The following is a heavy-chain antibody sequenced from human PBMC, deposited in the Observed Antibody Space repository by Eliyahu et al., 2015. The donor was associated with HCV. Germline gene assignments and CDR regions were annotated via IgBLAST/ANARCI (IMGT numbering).Heavy chain of an antibody. Sequence: QVQLVESGGGVVQPGXSLRLSCVAXXFTFSXYVMPWVRQVPGKGLGGXATIWYDGSNQYYADSVKGRFTISRDNSKNTLYLQMNSLRAEDTAVYYCARDGRYCSSTSCYTSHSFDYWGQGTLVTVSS. J-gene: IGHJ4*02. CDR1: XFTFSXYV. D-gene: IGHD2-2*02. CDR3: ARDGRYCSSTSCYTSHSFDY. CDR2: IWYDGSNQ. V-gene: IGHV3-33*01.